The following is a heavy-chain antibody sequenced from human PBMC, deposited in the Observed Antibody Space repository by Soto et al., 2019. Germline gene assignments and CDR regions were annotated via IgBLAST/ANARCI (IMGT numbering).Heavy chain of an antibody. CDR3: ARAEYSSSTGNYYYGMDV. CDR1: GDSVSSNSAA. V-gene: IGHV6-1*01. D-gene: IGHD6-6*01. CDR2: TYYRSKWYN. Sequence: PSQTLSLTCAISGDSVSSNSAAWNWIRQSPSRGLEWLGRTYYRSKWYNDYAVSVKSRITINPDTSKNQFSLQLNSVTPEDTAVYYCARAEYSSSTGNYYYGMDVWGQGTTVTVSS. J-gene: IGHJ6*02.